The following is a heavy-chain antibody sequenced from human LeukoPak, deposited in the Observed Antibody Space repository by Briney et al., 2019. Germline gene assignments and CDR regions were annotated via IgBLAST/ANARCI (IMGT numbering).Heavy chain of an antibody. CDR3: ARDLTRSARYDFDF. D-gene: IGHD6-6*01. J-gene: IGHJ4*02. Sequence: GGSLRLSCAASGFTLTSHAMHWVRQAPGKGLEWATVIASDGRDKHYADSVKGRFTISRDNSKNTIYLQMDSVRTEDTAIYYCARDLTRSARYDFDFWGPGTLVTVSS. V-gene: IGHV3-30*04. CDR1: GFTLTSHA. CDR2: IASDGRDK.